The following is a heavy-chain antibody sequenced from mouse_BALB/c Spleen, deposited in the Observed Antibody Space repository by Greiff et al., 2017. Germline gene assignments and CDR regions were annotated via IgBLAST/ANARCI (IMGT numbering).Heavy chain of an antibody. J-gene: IGHJ4*01. CDR2: INPNNGGT. CDR3: ARSRVYDGYYYAMDY. V-gene: IGHV1-18*01. Sequence: EVQLQQSGPELVKPGASVKIPCKASGYTFTDYNMDWVKQSHGKSLEWIGDINPNNGGTIYNQKFKGKATLTVDKSSSTAYMQLSSLTSEDSAVYYCARSRVYDGYYYAMDYWGQGTSVTVSS. CDR1: GYTFTDYN. D-gene: IGHD2-3*01.